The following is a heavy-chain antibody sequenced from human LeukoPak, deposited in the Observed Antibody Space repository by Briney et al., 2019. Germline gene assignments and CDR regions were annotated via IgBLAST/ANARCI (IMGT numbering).Heavy chain of an antibody. Sequence: GGSLRLSCAASGFTFSSYWMSWVRQAPGKGLEWVANIKQDGSEKYYVDSVKGRSTISRDNAKNSLYLQMNSLRAEDTAVYYCARRVLYYDSSGYGTYYYYMDVWGKGTTVTVSS. D-gene: IGHD3-22*01. CDR1: GFTFSSYW. V-gene: IGHV3-7*01. CDR3: ARRVLYYDSSGYGTYYYYMDV. J-gene: IGHJ6*03. CDR2: IKQDGSEK.